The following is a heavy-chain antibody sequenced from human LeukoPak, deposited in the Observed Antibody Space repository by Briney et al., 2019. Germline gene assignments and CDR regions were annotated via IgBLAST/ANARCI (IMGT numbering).Heavy chain of an antibody. CDR3: AREFRGIVDY. V-gene: IGHV1-69*13. Sequence: GASVKVSCKASGGTFSSYAISWVRQALGQGLEWMGGIIPIFGTANYAQKFQGRVTITADESTSTAYMELSSLRSEDTAVYYCAREFRGIVDYWGQGTLVTVSS. D-gene: IGHD3-16*01. J-gene: IGHJ4*02. CDR2: IIPIFGTA. CDR1: GGTFSSYA.